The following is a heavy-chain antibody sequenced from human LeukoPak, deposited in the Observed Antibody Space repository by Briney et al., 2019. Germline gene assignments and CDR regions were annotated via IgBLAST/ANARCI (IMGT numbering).Heavy chain of an antibody. CDR3: ARFSVAAAGTGWFDP. Sequence: EASETLSLTCTVSGVSISSYYWSWIRQPPGKGLELIGYIYYSGSTNYNPSLKSRVTISVDTSKNQLPLKLSSVTAADTAVYYCARFSVAAAGTGWFDPWGQGTLVTVSA. D-gene: IGHD6-13*01. J-gene: IGHJ5*02. V-gene: IGHV4-59*01. CDR2: IYYSGST. CDR1: GVSISSYY.